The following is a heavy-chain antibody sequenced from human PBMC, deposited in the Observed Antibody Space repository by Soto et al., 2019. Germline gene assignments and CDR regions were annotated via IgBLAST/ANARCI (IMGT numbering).Heavy chain of an antibody. V-gene: IGHV5-51*01. CDR1: GSSFTNYR. D-gene: IGHD6-19*01. CDR3: AKSQSSGWFY. Sequence: GESLKISCKGFGSSFTNYRIGWVRQMPGKGLEWVGFIYPADSNTRYSPSFEGQVTISVDKSIGTAYLQWSSLKASDTAIYYFAKSQSSGWFYWGQGALVTVSS. CDR2: IYPADSNT. J-gene: IGHJ4*02.